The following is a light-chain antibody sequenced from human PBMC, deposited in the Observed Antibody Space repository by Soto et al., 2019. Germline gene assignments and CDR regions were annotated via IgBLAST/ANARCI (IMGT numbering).Light chain of an antibody. V-gene: IGKV1-5*03. J-gene: IGKJ1*01. CDR1: QTISSW. Sequence: VGERVTITYRASQTISSWLAWYQQKPGKAPKLLIYKASTLKSGVPSRFSGSGSGTDFTLTISRLEPEDFAVYYCHQYDTIVQTFGQGTKVDI. CDR2: KAS. CDR3: HQYDTIVQT.